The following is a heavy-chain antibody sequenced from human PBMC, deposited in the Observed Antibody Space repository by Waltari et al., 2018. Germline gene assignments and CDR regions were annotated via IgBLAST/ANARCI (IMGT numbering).Heavy chain of an antibody. V-gene: IGHV3-23*01. D-gene: IGHD5-18*01. J-gene: IGHJ3*02. CDR1: GFTFSSYA. Sequence: GLVQPGGSLRLSCAASGFTFSSYAMSWVRQAPGKGLEWVSAISGSGGSTYYADSVKGRFTISRDNSKNTLYLQMNSLRAEDTAVYYCAKDQAWLVTAYPDAFDIWGQGTMVTVSS. CDR2: ISGSGGST. CDR3: AKDQAWLVTAYPDAFDI.